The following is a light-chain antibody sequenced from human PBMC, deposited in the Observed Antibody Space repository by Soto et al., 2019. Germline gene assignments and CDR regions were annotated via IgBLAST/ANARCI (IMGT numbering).Light chain of an antibody. CDR1: SSNIGSNT. J-gene: IGLJ2*01. CDR3: AAWDDSLNGVV. V-gene: IGLV1-44*01. CDR2: SNN. Sequence: QSVLTQPPSASGTAGQRVTLSCSGTSSNIGSNTVNWYQQLPGTAPKLLIYSNNQPPSGVPDRFSGSKSGTSASLAISGLQSEDEADYDCAAWDDSLNGVVFGGGTKVTVL.